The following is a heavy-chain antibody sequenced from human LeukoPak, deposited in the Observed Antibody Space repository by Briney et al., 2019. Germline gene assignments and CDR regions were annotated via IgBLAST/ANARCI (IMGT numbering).Heavy chain of an antibody. V-gene: IGHV3-74*01. CDR1: GFTFSPFW. Sequence: TGGSLRLSCAASGFTFSPFWMYWGSQDPGRGLVWVSRINSDGSITDYVESVKGRFTISRDNSKNTLYLQMNSLRAEDTAVYYCAKANGGSNYHDYYYSMDVWGKRTTVTVSS. D-gene: IGHD1-26*01. CDR2: INSDGSIT. J-gene: IGHJ6*03. CDR3: AKANGGSNYHDYYYSMDV.